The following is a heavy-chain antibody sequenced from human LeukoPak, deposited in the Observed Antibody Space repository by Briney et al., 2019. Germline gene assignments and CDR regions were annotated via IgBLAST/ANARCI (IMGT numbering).Heavy chain of an antibody. D-gene: IGHD2-21*01. CDR1: GFTFSSYN. J-gene: IGHJ5*02. Sequence: SGGSLRLSCAASGFTFSSYNMNWVRQAPGKGLEWVSYISSSSSTIYYADSVKGRFTISRDDAKNSLYLQMNSLRVEDTAVYYCARATASNWFDPWGQGTLVTVSS. CDR3: ARATASNWFDP. V-gene: IGHV3-48*04. CDR2: ISSSSSTI.